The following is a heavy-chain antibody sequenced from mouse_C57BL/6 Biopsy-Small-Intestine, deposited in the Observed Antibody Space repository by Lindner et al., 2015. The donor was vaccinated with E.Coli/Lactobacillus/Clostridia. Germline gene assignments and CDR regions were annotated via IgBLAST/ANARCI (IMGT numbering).Heavy chain of an antibody. Sequence: SVKVSCKASNYPFTSYGINWVRQASGQGLEWMGWMNSYTGNTGYAQKFQGRITMTRDTSISTAYMELSNLRSDDTAVYYCARGAGSGGRDWFDPWGQGTLVTVSS. CDR2: MNSYTGNT. V-gene: IGHV1S55*01. D-gene: IGHD2-2*01. J-gene: IGHJ4*01. CDR1: NYPFTSYG. CDR3: ARGAGSGGRDWFDP.